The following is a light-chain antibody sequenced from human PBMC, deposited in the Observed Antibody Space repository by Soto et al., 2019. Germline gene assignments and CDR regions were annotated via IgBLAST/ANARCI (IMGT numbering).Light chain of an antibody. V-gene: IGKV1-9*01. Sequence: IQLTQSPSSLSASVGDRVSITCRASQDIKTYLAWYQQIQGKAPKLLISGTFTLQSGVPSRFNGSGSGTDFTLTISRLQPEDFATYYCQHLNNYPPFTVGPGTKVDLE. J-gene: IGKJ3*01. CDR1: QDIKTY. CDR3: QHLNNYPPFT. CDR2: GTF.